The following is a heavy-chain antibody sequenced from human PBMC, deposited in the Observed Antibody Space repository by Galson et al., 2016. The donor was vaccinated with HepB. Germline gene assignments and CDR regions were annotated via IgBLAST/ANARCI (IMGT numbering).Heavy chain of an antibody. V-gene: IGHV6-1*01. J-gene: IGHJ6*02. D-gene: IGHD1-1*01. CDR3: ARAYNWSFVMDV. Sequence: CAISGDSVSSNSAAWNWIRQSPSRGLEWLGRTFYNSRWYNDYAVSVKSRISIKPDTSRNQFSLQLNSLTPEDTAVYYCARAYNWSFVMDVWGQGTTVTVSS. CDR2: TFYNSRWYN. CDR1: GDSVSSNSAA.